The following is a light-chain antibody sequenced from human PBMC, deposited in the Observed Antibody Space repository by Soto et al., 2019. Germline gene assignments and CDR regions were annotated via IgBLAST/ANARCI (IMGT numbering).Light chain of an antibody. CDR3: QQYGSSPYT. J-gene: IGKJ2*01. V-gene: IGKV3-20*01. Sequence: EIVLTQSPGTLSLSPGERATLSCRASQSVSSSYLAWYQQKPGQAPRLLIYGASSRATGIPDRFSGSGSWRDFTLTISTLETEDFAVYYCQQYGSSPYTFGQGTKLEIK. CDR1: QSVSSSY. CDR2: GAS.